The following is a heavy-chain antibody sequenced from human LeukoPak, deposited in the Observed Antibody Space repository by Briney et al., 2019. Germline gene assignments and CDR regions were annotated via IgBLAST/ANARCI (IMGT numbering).Heavy chain of an antibody. CDR1: GFTFSSAW. CDR3: TTFYCSGGSCADY. Sequence: GGSLRLSCAASGFTFSSAWMSWVRQAPGKGLEWVGRIKSKTDGGTTDYAAPVKGRFTMSRDDSKNTLYLQMNSLKTEDTAMYYCTTFYCSGGSCADYWGQGALVTVSS. V-gene: IGHV3-15*01. CDR2: IKSKTDGGTT. D-gene: IGHD2-15*01. J-gene: IGHJ4*02.